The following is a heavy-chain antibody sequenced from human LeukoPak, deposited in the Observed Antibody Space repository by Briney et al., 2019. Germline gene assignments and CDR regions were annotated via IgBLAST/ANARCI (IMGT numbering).Heavy chain of an antibody. CDR1: GYTFTSYY. J-gene: IGHJ4*02. CDR2: ISPSDGST. D-gene: IGHD1-26*01. CDR3: ARTVGATLALDY. V-gene: IGHV1-46*01. Sequence: GASVKVSCKASGYTFTSYYMHWVRQAPGQGLEWMGIISPSDGSTSYAQKFQGRVTMTRDTSTSTVYMELSSLRSEDTAVYYCARTVGATLALDYWGQGTLVTVSS.